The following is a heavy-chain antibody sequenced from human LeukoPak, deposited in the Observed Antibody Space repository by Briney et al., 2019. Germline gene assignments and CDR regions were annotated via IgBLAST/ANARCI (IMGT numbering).Heavy chain of an antibody. J-gene: IGHJ4*02. CDR3: AKDVAPDSGWDLDY. Sequence: GGSLRLSCAVSGLTFSTHSMTWVRQGPGKGLEWVSSIYNSGAKIFYADSVKGRFTISRDNSKNMLYLQMNSLRVEDTAVYYCAKDVAPDSGWDLDYWGQGTLVTVSS. D-gene: IGHD6-19*01. V-gene: IGHV3-23*01. CDR2: IYNSGAKI. CDR1: GLTFSTHS.